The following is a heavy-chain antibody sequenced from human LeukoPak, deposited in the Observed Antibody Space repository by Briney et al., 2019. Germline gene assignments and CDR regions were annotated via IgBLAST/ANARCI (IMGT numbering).Heavy chain of an antibody. CDR2: IIPIFGTA. Sequence: SVKVSCKASGYTFTSYGISWVRQAPGQGLEWMGGIIPIFGTANYAQKFQGRVTITADESTSTAYMELSSLRSEDTAVYYCARVRIAAGYFDLWGRGTLVTVSS. CDR1: GYTFTSYG. V-gene: IGHV1-69*13. CDR3: ARVRIAAGYFDL. D-gene: IGHD6-6*01. J-gene: IGHJ2*01.